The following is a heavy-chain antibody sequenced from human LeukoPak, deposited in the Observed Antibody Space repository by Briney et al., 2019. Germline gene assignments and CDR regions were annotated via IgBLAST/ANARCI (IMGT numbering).Heavy chain of an antibody. J-gene: IGHJ4*02. V-gene: IGHV3-48*03. D-gene: IGHD3-22*01. CDR2: ISSSGSTI. CDR1: GFTFSSYE. Sequence: GGSLRLSCAASGFTFSSYEMNWVRQAPGKGLEWVSYISSSGSTIYYADSVKGRFTISRDNAKNSLYLQMNSLRAEDTAVYYCARYYYDSSGYYHSYDYWGQGTLVTVSS. CDR3: ARYYYDSSGYYHSYDY.